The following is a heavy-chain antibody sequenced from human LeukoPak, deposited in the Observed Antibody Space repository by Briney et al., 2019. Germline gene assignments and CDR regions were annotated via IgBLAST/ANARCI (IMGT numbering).Heavy chain of an antibody. V-gene: IGHV4-34*01. J-gene: IGHJ3*02. D-gene: IGHD5-12*01. CDR2: INHSGST. CDR1: GGSFSGYY. Sequence: SETLSLTCAVYGGSFSGYYWSWIRQPPGKGLEWIGEINHSGSTNYHPSLKSRVTISVDTSKNQFSLKLSSVTAADTAVYYCAREGGYREVDIWGQGTMVTVSS. CDR3: AREGGYREVDI.